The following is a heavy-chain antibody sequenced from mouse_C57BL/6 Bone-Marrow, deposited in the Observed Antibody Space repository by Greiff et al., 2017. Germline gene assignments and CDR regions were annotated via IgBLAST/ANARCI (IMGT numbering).Heavy chain of an antibody. CDR3: AREVGNYGSY. CDR1: GYAFTNYL. J-gene: IGHJ3*01. V-gene: IGHV1-54*01. D-gene: IGHD2-1*01. Sequence: VQLQQSGAELVRPGTSVKVSCKASGYAFTNYLIEWVKQRPGQGLEWIGVINPGSGGTNYTEKFKGKATLTADKSSSTAYMQLSSLTSEDSAVYFCAREVGNYGSYWGQGALVTVSA. CDR2: INPGSGGT.